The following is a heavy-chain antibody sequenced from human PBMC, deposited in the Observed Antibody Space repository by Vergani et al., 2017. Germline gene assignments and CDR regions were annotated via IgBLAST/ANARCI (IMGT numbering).Heavy chain of an antibody. V-gene: IGHV5-51*01. J-gene: IGHJ4*02. CDR2: IYPADSYT. CDR3: ARHTTYTDS. D-gene: IGHD1-1*01. Sequence: EVALVQSGPEMRKPGVSLKISCKGSEYSFGNYWIGWVRQMPGKGLEWMGIIYPADSYTRYSPYFQGQVTISADKSISTAFLQWDSLKASDTALYYCARHTTYTDSWGQGTLVTVSS. CDR1: EYSFGNYW.